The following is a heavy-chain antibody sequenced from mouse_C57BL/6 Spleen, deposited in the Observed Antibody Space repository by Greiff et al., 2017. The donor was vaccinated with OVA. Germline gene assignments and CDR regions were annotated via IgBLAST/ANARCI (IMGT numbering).Heavy chain of an antibody. D-gene: IGHD1-1*01. CDR1: GFNIKNTY. Sequence: EVQLQQSVAELVRPGASVKLSCTASGFNIKNTYMHWVKQRPEQGLEWIGRIDPANGNTKYAPKFQGKATITADTSSNTAYLQRSSLTSEDTAIYYCVPITTVSRGFYYYAMDYWGQGTSVTVSS. CDR2: IDPANGNT. V-gene: IGHV14-3*01. J-gene: IGHJ4*01. CDR3: VPITTVSRGFYYYAMDY.